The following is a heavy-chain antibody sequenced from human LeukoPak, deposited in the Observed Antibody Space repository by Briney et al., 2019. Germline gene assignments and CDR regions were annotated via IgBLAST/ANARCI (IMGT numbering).Heavy chain of an antibody. CDR1: GGSISSYY. Sequence: SETPSLTCTVSGGSISSYYWSWIRQPPGKGLEWTGYIYYSGSTNYNPSLKSRVTISVDTSKNQFSLKLSSVTAADTAVYYCARGLDYYDSSGYYDYWGQGTLVTVSP. V-gene: IGHV4-59*01. CDR3: ARGLDYYDSSGYYDY. J-gene: IGHJ4*02. D-gene: IGHD3-22*01. CDR2: IYYSGST.